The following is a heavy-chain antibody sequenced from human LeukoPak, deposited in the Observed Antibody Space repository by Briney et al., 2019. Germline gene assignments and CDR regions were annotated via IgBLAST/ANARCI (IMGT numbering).Heavy chain of an antibody. CDR1: GGSISSYY. Sequence: SETLSLACTVSGGSISSYYWSWIRQPPGKGLEWIGYIYYSGSTNYNPSLKSRVTISVDTSKNQFSLKLSSVTAADTAVYYCARLYSSSLGRVFDYWGQGTLVTVSS. CDR3: ARLYSSSLGRVFDY. CDR2: IYYSGST. V-gene: IGHV4-59*01. J-gene: IGHJ4*02. D-gene: IGHD6-13*01.